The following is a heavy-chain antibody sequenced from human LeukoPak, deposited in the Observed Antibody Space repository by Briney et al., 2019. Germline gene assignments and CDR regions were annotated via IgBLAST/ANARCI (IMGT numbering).Heavy chain of an antibody. CDR3: ARGGPTYYYDSSGYPLDY. CDR1: GGSISGGGYY. CDR2: IYHSGSS. V-gene: IGHV4-30-2*01. J-gene: IGHJ4*02. D-gene: IGHD3-22*01. Sequence: PSETLSLTCTVSGGSISGGGYYWSWIRQPPGKGLEWIGYIYHSGSSYYNPSLKSRVTISVDRSKNQFSLKLSSVTAADTGVYFCARGGPTYYYDSSGYPLDYWGQGTLVTVSS.